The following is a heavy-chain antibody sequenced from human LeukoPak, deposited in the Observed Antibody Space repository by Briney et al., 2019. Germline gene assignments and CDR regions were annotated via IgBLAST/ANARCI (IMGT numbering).Heavy chain of an antibody. Sequence: GGSLRLSCAASGFTFSTFAMIWVRQPPGKGLEWVSSIFPSGGEIHYADSVRGRFTISRDNSKSTLSLQMNSLRGEDTAVYYCARVASYAFDIWGQGTMVTVSS. CDR2: IFPSGGEI. V-gene: IGHV3-23*01. CDR1: GFTFSTFA. J-gene: IGHJ3*02. D-gene: IGHD6-6*01. CDR3: ARVASYAFDI.